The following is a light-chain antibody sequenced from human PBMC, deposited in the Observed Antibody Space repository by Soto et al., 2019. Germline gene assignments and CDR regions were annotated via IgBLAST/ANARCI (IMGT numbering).Light chain of an antibody. J-gene: IGKJ1*01. CDR1: QSVSSSY. V-gene: IGKV3-20*01. Sequence: EIVLTQSPGTLSLSPGERATFSCRASQSVSSSYLAWYQQKPGQAPRLLIYGASSRATGIPDRFSGSGSGTDFTLTISRQVPEDFAVYYCQQYGSSLRTFGQGTKVEIK. CDR3: QQYGSSLRT. CDR2: GAS.